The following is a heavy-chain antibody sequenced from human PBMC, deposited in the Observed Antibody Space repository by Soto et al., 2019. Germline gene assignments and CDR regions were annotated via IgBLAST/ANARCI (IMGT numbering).Heavy chain of an antibody. Sequence: SETLSLTCSVSGDSINSDNYYWGRIRQPPGKGLEWIGSIYYRGNTYYNPSLKTRVTISLDKSKSQFSLKLNSVTAADSAVYFCARLEGLATISYYFDYWGQGTLVTSPQ. CDR1: GDSINSDNYY. V-gene: IGHV4-39*01. CDR3: ARLEGLATISYYFDY. J-gene: IGHJ4*02. CDR2: IYYRGNT. D-gene: IGHD3-9*01.